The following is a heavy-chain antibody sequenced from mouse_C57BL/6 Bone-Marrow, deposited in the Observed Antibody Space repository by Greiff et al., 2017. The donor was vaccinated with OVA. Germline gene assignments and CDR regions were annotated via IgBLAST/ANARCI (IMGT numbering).Heavy chain of an antibody. D-gene: IGHD1-1*01. CDR1: GFNIKDDY. V-gene: IGHV14-4*01. Sequence: EVQLVESGAELVRPGASVKLSCTASGFNIKDDYLHWVKQRPEQGLEWIGWLDPENGDTEYASKFQGKATITADTSSNTAYRQLSSLTSEDTAVYYCTTCGSSYVPWFAYWGQGTLVTVSA. CDR3: TTCGSSYVPWFAY. J-gene: IGHJ3*01. CDR2: LDPENGDT.